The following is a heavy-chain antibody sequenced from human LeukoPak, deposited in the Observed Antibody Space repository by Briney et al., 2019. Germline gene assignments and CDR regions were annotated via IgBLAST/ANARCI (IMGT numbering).Heavy chain of an antibody. Sequence: GGSLRLSCAASGFTFSSYGMHWVRQAPGKGLEWVAFIRYDGSNKYYADSVKGRFTISRDNSKNTLYPQMNSLRAEDTAVYYCAKTGDHYYFDYWGQGTLVTVSS. D-gene: IGHD7-27*01. CDR3: AKTGDHYYFDY. CDR2: IRYDGSNK. V-gene: IGHV3-30*02. J-gene: IGHJ4*02. CDR1: GFTFSSYG.